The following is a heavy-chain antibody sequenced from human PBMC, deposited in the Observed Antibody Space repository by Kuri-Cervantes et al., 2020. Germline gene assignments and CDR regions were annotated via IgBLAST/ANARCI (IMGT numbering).Heavy chain of an antibody. D-gene: IGHD6-19*01. V-gene: IGHV4-59*02. Sequence: GTLRLSCAASGFTVSSNYMSWVRQAPGKGLEWIGYIYYSGSTNYNPSLKSRVTISVDTSKNQFSLKLSSVTAADTAVYYCARTPGWRWYFDLWGRGTLVTVSS. CDR2: IYYSGST. CDR1: GFTVSSNY. J-gene: IGHJ2*01. CDR3: ARTPGWRWYFDL.